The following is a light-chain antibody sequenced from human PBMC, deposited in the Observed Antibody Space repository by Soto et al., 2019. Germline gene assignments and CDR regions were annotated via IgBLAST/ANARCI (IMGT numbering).Light chain of an antibody. V-gene: IGKV4-1*01. CDR2: CAS. CDR3: QRSYDAPPT. CDR1: QSILYSSNNKNY. J-gene: IGKJ1*01. Sequence: DIVMTQSPDSLAVSLGERATINCKSSQSILYSSNNKNYLDWYQQKPGQPPKLLIYCASTRESGVPDRFSGSRSGTDFTLTISSWQAGDVSVDYCQRSYDAPPTFGQGTKVEI.